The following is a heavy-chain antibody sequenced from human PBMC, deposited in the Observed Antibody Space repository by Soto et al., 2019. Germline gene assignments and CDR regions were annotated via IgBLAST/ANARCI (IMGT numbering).Heavy chain of an antibody. J-gene: IGHJ4*02. V-gene: IGHV4-59*01. Sequence: SETLSLTCTVSGVSISSYYWSCIRQPPGKGLEWIGYIYYSGSTNYNPSLKSRVTISVDTSKNQFSLKLSSVTAADTAVYYCARSDGDYSYYFDYWGQGTLVTVSS. CDR2: IYYSGST. CDR3: ARSDGDYSYYFDY. D-gene: IGHD4-17*01. CDR1: GVSISSYY.